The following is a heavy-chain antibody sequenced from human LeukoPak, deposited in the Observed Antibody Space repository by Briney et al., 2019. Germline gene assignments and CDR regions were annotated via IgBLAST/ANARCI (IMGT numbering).Heavy chain of an antibody. CDR2: INHSGST. J-gene: IGHJ4*02. Sequence: SETLSLTCAVYGGSFSGYYWSWIRQPPGKGPEWIGEINHSGSTNYNPSLKSRVTISVDTSKNQFSLKLSSVTAADTAVYYCARRGPWGSGAYDYWGQGTLVTVSS. V-gene: IGHV4-34*01. CDR3: ARRGPWGSGAYDY. D-gene: IGHD3-10*01. CDR1: GGSFSGYY.